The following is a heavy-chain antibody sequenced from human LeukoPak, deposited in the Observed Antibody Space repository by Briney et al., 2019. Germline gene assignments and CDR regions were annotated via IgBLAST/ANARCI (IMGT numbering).Heavy chain of an antibody. Sequence: GGSLRLSCAASGFTFSNYAMSWVRQAPGKRLEWVSAISGGSGTTYYADSVKGRFTISRYNAKNSLYLQMNSLRAEDTAVYYCASRGYSYGFDDYWGQGTLVTVSS. V-gene: IGHV3-23*01. J-gene: IGHJ4*02. D-gene: IGHD5-18*01. CDR3: ASRGYSYGFDDY. CDR1: GFTFSNYA. CDR2: ISGGSGTT.